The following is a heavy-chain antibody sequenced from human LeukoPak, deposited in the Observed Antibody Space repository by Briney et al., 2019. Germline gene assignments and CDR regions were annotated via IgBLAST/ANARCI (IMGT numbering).Heavy chain of an antibody. D-gene: IGHD6-19*01. CDR3: ARAGGGSGSYYFDY. Sequence: SETLSLTCTVSGAPITRYYGSWIRQPPGKGLEWIGYIYYTGSANYNPSLKSRVSISVDTSKNQFSLRLSSVTAADTAVYYCARAGGGSGSYYFDYWGQGTLVTVSS. J-gene: IGHJ4*02. V-gene: IGHV4-59*01. CDR2: IYYTGSA. CDR1: GAPITRYY.